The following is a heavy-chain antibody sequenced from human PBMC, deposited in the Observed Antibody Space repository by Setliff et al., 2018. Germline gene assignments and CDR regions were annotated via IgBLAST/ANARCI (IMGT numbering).Heavy chain of an antibody. CDR3: ARDGISWLMWFDP. J-gene: IGHJ5*02. Sequence: ASVKVSCKASGYSFTDYYMHWVRQVPGRGLEWMGWINPKSGGTRYAQKFQGRVTMTRDTSISTAYMELSSLRSDDTAVYYCARDGISWLMWFDPWGQGTPVTVSS. CDR1: GYSFTDYY. CDR2: INPKSGGT. V-gene: IGHV1-2*02. D-gene: IGHD3-16*01.